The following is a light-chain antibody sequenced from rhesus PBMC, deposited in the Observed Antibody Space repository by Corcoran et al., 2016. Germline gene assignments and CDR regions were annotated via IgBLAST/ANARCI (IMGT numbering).Light chain of an antibody. J-gene: IGKJ2*01. CDR2: KAS. CDR3: QHGYGTPYS. V-gene: IGKV1-74*01. CDR1: ENVNNS. Sequence: DIQMTQSPSSLSASVGDRVTITCRASENVNNSLNWYQQKTGKAPKLLIFKASTLQSGVPCRFSGSGSGTDYTFTISSLQPEDVATYYCQHGYGTPYSFGQGTKVEIK.